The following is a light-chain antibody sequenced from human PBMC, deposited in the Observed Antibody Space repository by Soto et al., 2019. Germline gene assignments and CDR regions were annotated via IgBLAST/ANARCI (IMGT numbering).Light chain of an antibody. CDR2: EVS. Sequence: NQPPSGTGAHVRGGSISCTKTISYVGGYNYVSWYQQHPGKAPKLMIYEVSKRPSGVPDRFSGSKSGNTASLTVSGLQAEDEADYYCSSYAGSKNFGVFGTGTKVTVL. CDR3: SSYAGSKNFGV. V-gene: IGLV2-8*01. CDR1: ISYVGGYNY. J-gene: IGLJ1*01.